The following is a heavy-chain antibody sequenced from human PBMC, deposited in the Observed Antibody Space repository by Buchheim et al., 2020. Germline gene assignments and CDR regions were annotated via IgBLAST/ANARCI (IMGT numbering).Heavy chain of an antibody. J-gene: IGHJ4*02. Sequence: QVQLVQSGAEVKKPGASVKVSCKASGYTFTSYYMHWVRQAPGQGLEWMGIINPSGGSTSYAQKFQGRVTMTRDTSTSPVYMELSSLRSEDTAVYYCARDPGVLWFGELLSHYFDYWGQGTL. CDR3: ARDPGVLWFGELLSHYFDY. V-gene: IGHV1-46*01. D-gene: IGHD3-10*01. CDR1: GYTFTSYY. CDR2: INPSGGST.